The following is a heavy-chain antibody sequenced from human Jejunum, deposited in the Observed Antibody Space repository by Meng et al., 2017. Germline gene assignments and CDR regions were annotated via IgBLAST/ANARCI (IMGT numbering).Heavy chain of an antibody. J-gene: IGHJ1*01. CDR2: INRKGTT. CDR3: ARPLGYNGVNLGYFQH. D-gene: IGHD2-8*01. CDR1: GGSIGGYF. V-gene: IGHV4-34*01. Sequence: QVQLQQWGAGLLKPSENLCPSVPGYGGSIGGYFWSCIRQTPRKGLDWIGEINRKGTTNYNPSLESRVSISVDTSKNQFSLNLDSVTAADTAVYYCARPLGYNGVNLGYFQHWGQGTLVTVSS.